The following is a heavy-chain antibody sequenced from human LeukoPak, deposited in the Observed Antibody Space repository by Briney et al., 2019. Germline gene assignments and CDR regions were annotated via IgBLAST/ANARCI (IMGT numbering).Heavy chain of an antibody. J-gene: IGHJ4*02. CDR3: ARPDYDDDDSSGTHD. CDR1: GYTFTGYY. CDR2: INPNSGGT. Sequence: ASVKVSCKASGYTFTGYYMHWVRQAPGQGLEWMGWINPNSGGTNYAQKFQGWVTMTRDTSISTAYMELSRLRSDDTAVYYCARPDYDDDDSSGTHDWGQGTLVTVSS. V-gene: IGHV1-2*04. D-gene: IGHD4-17*01.